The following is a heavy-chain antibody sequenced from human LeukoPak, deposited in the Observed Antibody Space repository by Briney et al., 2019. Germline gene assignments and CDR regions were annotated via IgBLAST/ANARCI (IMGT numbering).Heavy chain of an antibody. CDR2: ISYDGSNK. Sequence: PGGSLRLSCAASGFTFSDHHMDWVRQAPGKGLEWVAVISYDGSNKYYADSVKGRFTISRDNSKNTLYLQMNSLRAEDTAVYYCAKEENYYDSSGYYPTPGYWGQGTLVTVSS. D-gene: IGHD3-22*01. CDR3: AKEENYYDSSGYYPTPGY. J-gene: IGHJ4*02. V-gene: IGHV3-30*18. CDR1: GFTFSDHH.